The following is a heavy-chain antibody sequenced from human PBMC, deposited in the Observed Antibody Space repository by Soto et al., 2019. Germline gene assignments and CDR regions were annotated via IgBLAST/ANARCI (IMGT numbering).Heavy chain of an antibody. D-gene: IGHD3-22*01. CDR3: ARRAISYYYDSSGHLNAFDI. J-gene: IGHJ3*02. V-gene: IGHV5-51*01. CDR1: GYSFTSYW. CDR2: IYPGDSDT. Sequence: PGESLKISCKGSGYSFTSYWIGWVRQMPGKGLEWMGIIYPGDSDTRYSPSFQGQVTISADKSISTAYLQWSSLKASDTAMYYGARRAISYYYDSSGHLNAFDIWGQGTMVTVSS.